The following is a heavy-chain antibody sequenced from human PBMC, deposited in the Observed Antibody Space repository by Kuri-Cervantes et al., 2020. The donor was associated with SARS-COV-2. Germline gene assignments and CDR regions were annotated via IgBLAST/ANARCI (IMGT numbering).Heavy chain of an antibody. Sequence: GESLKISCAASGFTVSSNYMSWVRQAPGKGLEWVSAISGSGGSTYYADSVKGRFTISRDNSKNTLYLQMNSLRAEDTGVYYCTRESYSRNVGFDYWGQGTLVTVSS. CDR2: ISGSGGST. J-gene: IGHJ4*02. CDR1: GFTVSSNY. V-gene: IGHV3-23*01. D-gene: IGHD1-1*01. CDR3: TRESYSRNVGFDY.